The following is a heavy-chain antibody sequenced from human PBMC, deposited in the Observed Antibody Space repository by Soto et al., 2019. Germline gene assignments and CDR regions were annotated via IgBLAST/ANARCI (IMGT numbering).Heavy chain of an antibody. V-gene: IGHV4-38-2*01. Sequence: ETLSLTCAVSGYSISSGYYWGWIRQPPGKGLEWIGSIYHSGSSYYNPSLKSRVTISVDTSNNQFSLKLSSVTAADTAVYYCARVNYYDSSGYYYRGWFDPWGQGTLVTVSS. CDR2: IYHSGSS. CDR3: ARVNYYDSSGYYYRGWFDP. D-gene: IGHD3-22*01. CDR1: GYSISSGYY. J-gene: IGHJ5*02.